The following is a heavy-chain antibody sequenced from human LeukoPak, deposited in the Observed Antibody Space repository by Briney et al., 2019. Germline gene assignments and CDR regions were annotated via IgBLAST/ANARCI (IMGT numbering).Heavy chain of an antibody. J-gene: IGHJ6*03. CDR1: GFTFSRYW. CDR2: IKQDGSEK. CDR3: ARAARPGPFNYYYYMDV. D-gene: IGHD6-6*01. V-gene: IGHV3-7*01. Sequence: PGGSLRLSCAVSGFTFSRYWMSWVRQAPGKGLEWVANIKQDGSEKYYVDSVKGRFTISRDNAKNSLYLQMNSLRAENTAVYYCARAARPGPFNYYYYMDVWGKGTTVTVSS.